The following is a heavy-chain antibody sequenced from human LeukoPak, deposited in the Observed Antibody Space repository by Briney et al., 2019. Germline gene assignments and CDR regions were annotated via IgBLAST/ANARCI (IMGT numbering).Heavy chain of an antibody. D-gene: IGHD6-6*01. Sequence: SETLSLTCAVYGGSFSGYYWSWIRQPPGKGLEWIGEINHSGSTNYNPSLKSRVTISVDTSKNQFSLKLSSVTAADTAVYYCARGLLEYSSSSGNFDYWGQGTLVTVSS. CDR2: INHSGST. V-gene: IGHV4-34*01. CDR1: GGSFSGYY. CDR3: ARGLLEYSSSSGNFDY. J-gene: IGHJ4*02.